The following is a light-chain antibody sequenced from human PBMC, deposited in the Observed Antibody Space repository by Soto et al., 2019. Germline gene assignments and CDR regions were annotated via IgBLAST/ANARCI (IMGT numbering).Light chain of an antibody. CDR2: KVS. CDR3: MQGTHWPPT. V-gene: IGKV2-30*01. Sequence: DVVMTQSPLSLPVTLGQPASISCRSSQSLVYSDGNTYLNWFQQRPGQSPRRLIYKVSNRDSGVPDRLSGSGSGTDFTLKISRVEAADVGVYYCMQGTHWPPTFGQGTKVESK. CDR1: QSLVYSDGNTY. J-gene: IGKJ1*01.